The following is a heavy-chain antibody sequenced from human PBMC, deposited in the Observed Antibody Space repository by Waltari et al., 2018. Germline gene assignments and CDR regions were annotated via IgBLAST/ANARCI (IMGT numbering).Heavy chain of an antibody. V-gene: IGHV3-48*03. CDR1: RFTFRSYE. J-gene: IGHJ6*03. Sequence: EVMLVEAGGGLLRPGGSLRLFCVASRFTFRSYEVTWFRQAPGEGLELISQISTSDSSIFYADSVKGRFTISRDNAKNSLYLQMNSLRGEDTAVYYCARVGGNYYYYMDVWGKGTTVTVSS. D-gene: IGHD3-16*01. CDR3: ARVGGNYYYYMDV. CDR2: ISTSDSSI.